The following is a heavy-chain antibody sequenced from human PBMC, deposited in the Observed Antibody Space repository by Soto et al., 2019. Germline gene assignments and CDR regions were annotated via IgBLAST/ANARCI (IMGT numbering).Heavy chain of an antibody. D-gene: IGHD3-16*02. J-gene: IGHJ4*02. Sequence: QVQLVESGGGVVQPGRSLRLSCAASGFTFSSYGMHWVRQAPGKGLEWVAVISYDGSNKYYADSVKGRFTISRDNSKNTLYLQMNSLRAEDTAVYYCAKEYVGGSYRYEIDYWGQGTLVTVSS. CDR3: AKEYVGGSYRYEIDY. V-gene: IGHV3-30*18. CDR2: ISYDGSNK. CDR1: GFTFSSYG.